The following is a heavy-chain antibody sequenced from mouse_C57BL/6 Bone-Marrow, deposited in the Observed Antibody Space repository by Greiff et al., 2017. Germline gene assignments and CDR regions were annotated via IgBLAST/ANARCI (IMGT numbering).Heavy chain of an antibody. CDR3: ARPRRRVYYYARDD. V-gene: IGHV5-4*01. CDR1: GFTFSSYA. Sequence: EVQLVESGGGLVKPGGSLKLSCAASGFTFSSYAMSWVRQTPEKRLSWVATISDGGSYTYYPDNVKGRFTISRDNAKNNLYLQMSHLKSEDTAMYYCARPRRRVYYYARDDWGQGTSVTVSS. CDR2: ISDGGSYT. J-gene: IGHJ4*01. D-gene: IGHD3-3*01.